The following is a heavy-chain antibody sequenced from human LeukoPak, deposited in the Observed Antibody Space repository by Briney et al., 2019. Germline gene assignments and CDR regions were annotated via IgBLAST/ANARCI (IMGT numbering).Heavy chain of an antibody. J-gene: IGHJ4*02. V-gene: IGHV4-30-2*01. CDR2: IYHSGST. D-gene: IGHD3-22*01. CDR1: GGSISSGGYY. CDR3: ARGYDSSGYYPYYFDY. Sequence: PSETLSLTCTVSGGSISSGGYYWSWIRQPPGKGLEWIGYIYHSGSTYYNPSLKSRVTISVDRSKNQFSLKLSSVTAADTAVYYCARGYDSSGYYPYYFDYWGQGTLVTVSS.